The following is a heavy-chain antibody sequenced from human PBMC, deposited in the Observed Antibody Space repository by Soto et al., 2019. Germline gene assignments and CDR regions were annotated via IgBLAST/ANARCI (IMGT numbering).Heavy chain of an antibody. CDR3: ARGPKPAASYYFDY. J-gene: IGHJ4*02. CDR2: INHSGST. V-gene: IGHV4-34*01. D-gene: IGHD2-2*01. CDR1: GGSFSGYY. Sequence: SETLSLTCAVYGGSFSGYYWSWIRQPPGKGLEWIGEINHSGSTNYNPSLKSRVTISVDTSKNQFSLKLSSVTAADTAVYCCARGPKPAASYYFDYWGQGTLVTAPQ.